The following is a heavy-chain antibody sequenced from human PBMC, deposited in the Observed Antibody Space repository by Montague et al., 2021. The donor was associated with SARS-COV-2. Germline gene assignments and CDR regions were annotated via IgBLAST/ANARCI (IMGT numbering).Heavy chain of an antibody. J-gene: IGHJ6*02. CDR2: NYYSGST. CDR3: ARVGHQQLVRLSGMDI. V-gene: IGHV4-39*07. Sequence: SETLSLTCTVSGGSISSSSYYWGRIRQPPGKGLEWFGSNYYSGSTYYNLSLKSPVTISVDTSKYQFSLKLSSVTAAATALYYCARVGHQQLVRLSGMDIWGQGTRVTVSS. D-gene: IGHD6-13*01. CDR1: GGSISSSSYY.